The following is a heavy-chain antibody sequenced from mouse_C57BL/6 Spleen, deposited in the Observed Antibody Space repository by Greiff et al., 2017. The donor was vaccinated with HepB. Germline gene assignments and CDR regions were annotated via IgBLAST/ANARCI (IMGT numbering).Heavy chain of an antibody. CDR2: IDPSDSYT. D-gene: IGHD2-3*01. Sequence: QVQLQQPGAELVKPGASVKLSCKASGYTFTSYWMQWVKQRPGQGLEWIGEIDPSDSYTNYNQKFKGKATLTVDTSSSTAYMQLSSLTSEDSAVYYCARFAYDRGWFAYWGQGTLVTVSA. CDR3: ARFAYDRGWFAY. J-gene: IGHJ3*01. V-gene: IGHV1-50*01. CDR1: GYTFTSYW.